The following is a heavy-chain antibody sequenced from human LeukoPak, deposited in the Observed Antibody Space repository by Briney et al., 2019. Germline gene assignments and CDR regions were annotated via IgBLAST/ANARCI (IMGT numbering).Heavy chain of an antibody. CDR3: ARDRSPDYYDSSGYYDFDY. CDR1: GFTFSSYS. D-gene: IGHD3-22*01. CDR2: ISSSSSYI. V-gene: IGHV3-21*01. J-gene: IGHJ4*02. Sequence: GGSLRLSCAASGFTFSSYSMNWVRQAPGKGLEWVSSISSSSSYIYYADSVKGRFTISRDNAKNSLYLQMTSLRAEDTAVYYCARDRSPDYYDSSGYYDFDYWGQGTLVTVSS.